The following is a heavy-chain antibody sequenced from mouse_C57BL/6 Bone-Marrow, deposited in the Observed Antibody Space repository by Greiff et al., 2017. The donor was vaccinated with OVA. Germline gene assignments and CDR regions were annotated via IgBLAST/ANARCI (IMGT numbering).Heavy chain of an antibody. V-gene: IGHV1-5*01. CDR1: GYTFTSYW. Sequence: VQLKQSGTVLARPGASVKMSCKTSGYTFTSYWMHWVKQRPGQGLEWIGAIYPGNSDTSYNQKFKGKAKLTAVTSASTAYMELSSLTNEDSAVYYCTRFITTVPSSLYAMDYWGQGTSVTVSS. CDR2: IYPGNSDT. J-gene: IGHJ4*01. D-gene: IGHD1-1*01. CDR3: TRFITTVPSSLYAMDY.